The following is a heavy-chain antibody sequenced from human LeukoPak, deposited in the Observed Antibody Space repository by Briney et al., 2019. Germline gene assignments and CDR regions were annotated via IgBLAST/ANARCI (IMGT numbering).Heavy chain of an antibody. Sequence: SETLSLTCAVSGYSISSGYYWGWIRPPPGKGLECIGSIYHSGSTYYNPSLKSRVTISVDTCKNQYSLKLSSVTAADTAVYYCAVQFTIFGVVSSDAFDIWGQGTMVTVSS. D-gene: IGHD3-3*01. CDR2: IYHSGST. CDR3: AVQFTIFGVVSSDAFDI. CDR1: GYSISSGYY. J-gene: IGHJ3*02. V-gene: IGHV4-38-2*01.